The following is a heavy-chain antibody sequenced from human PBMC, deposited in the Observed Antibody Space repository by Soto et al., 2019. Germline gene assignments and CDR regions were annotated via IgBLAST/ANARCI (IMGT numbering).Heavy chain of an antibody. CDR1: GGSMTSSNW. Sequence: QVQLQESGPGLVKPSGTLSLTCTVSGGSMTSSNWWNWVRQSPGKGLEWIGEAHHSGRTNYNPSLKSRVTISVDKSKSHVSLTLSSVTAADTAVYYCARSEATGLDYWGQGSLVTVSS. D-gene: IGHD1-26*01. V-gene: IGHV4-4*02. CDR2: AHHSGRT. CDR3: ARSEATGLDY. J-gene: IGHJ4*02.